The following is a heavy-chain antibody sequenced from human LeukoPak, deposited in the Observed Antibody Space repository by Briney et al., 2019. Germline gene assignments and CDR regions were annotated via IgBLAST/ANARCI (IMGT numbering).Heavy chain of an antibody. V-gene: IGHV4-59*01. CDR1: GGSISSYY. J-gene: IGHJ4*02. CDR2: IYYSGST. D-gene: IGHD4-23*01. CDR3: ARHLGKGFDY. Sequence: PSETLSLTCTVSGGSISSYYWSWIRQPPGEGLEWIGYIYYSGSTNYNPSLKSRVTISVNTTKTQFSLKLSSVTAAHTAVYYCARHLGKGFDYWGQGNLVTVSS.